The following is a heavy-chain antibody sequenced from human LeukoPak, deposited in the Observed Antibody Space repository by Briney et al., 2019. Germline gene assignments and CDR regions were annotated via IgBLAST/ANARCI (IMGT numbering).Heavy chain of an antibody. J-gene: IGHJ6*02. CDR3: ARDPRYGGNPGDYYYYYGMDV. CDR2: IRAYNGNT. Sequence: ASVKVSCKASGYTFTSYGISWVRQAPGQGLEWMGWIRAYNGNTNYAQKLQGRVTMTTDTSTSTAYMELRSLRSDDTAVYYCARDPRYGGNPGDYYYYYGMDVWGQGTTVTVSS. V-gene: IGHV1-18*01. CDR1: GYTFTSYG. D-gene: IGHD4-23*01.